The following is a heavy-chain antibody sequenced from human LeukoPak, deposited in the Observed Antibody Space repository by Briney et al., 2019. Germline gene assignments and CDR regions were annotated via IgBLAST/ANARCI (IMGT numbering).Heavy chain of an antibody. D-gene: IGHD2-21*02. V-gene: IGHV4-34*01. CDR2: INHSGST. J-gene: IGHJ4*02. Sequence: SETLSLTCAVYGGSFSGYYWSWIRQPPGKGLEWIGEINHSGSTNYNPSLKSRVTISVDTSKNQFSLKLSSVTAADTAVYYCARGGDWLFDYWGQGILVTVSS. CDR1: GGSFSGYY. CDR3: ARGGDWLFDY.